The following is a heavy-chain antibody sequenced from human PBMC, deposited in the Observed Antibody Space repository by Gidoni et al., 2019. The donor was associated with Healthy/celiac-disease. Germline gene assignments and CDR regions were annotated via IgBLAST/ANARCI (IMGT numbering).Heavy chain of an antibody. CDR1: GFTFSSYA. D-gene: IGHD4-17*01. Sequence: QVQLVESGGGVVQPGRSLRLSCAASGFTFSSYAMHWVRQAPGKGLEWVAVISYDGSNKYYADSVKGRFTISRDNSKNTLYLQMNSLRAEDTAVYYCARDLDHPPDDYLFDYWGQGTLVTVSS. CDR2: ISYDGSNK. V-gene: IGHV3-30*04. J-gene: IGHJ4*02. CDR3: ARDLDHPPDDYLFDY.